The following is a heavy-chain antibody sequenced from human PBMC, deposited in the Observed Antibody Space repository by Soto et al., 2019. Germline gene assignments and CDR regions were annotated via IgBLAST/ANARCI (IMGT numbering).Heavy chain of an antibody. J-gene: IGHJ6*02. CDR1: GFTFDDYT. V-gene: IGHV3-43*01. CDR2: IGWDGGST. CDR3: AKGPEIDNYYYYGMDV. Sequence: EVQLVKSGGVVVQPGGSLRLSCAASGFTFDDYTMHLVRQAPGQGLEWVALIGWDGGSTYYADSVKGRFTISRDNSKNSLYLQMNSLRTEDTALYSCAKGPEIDNYYYYGMDVWGQGTTVPVSS.